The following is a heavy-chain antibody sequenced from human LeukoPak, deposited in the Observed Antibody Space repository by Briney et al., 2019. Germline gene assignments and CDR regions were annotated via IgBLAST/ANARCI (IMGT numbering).Heavy chain of an antibody. CDR2: ISYDGSNK. CDR3: AKDLPRYCSGGSCYRFDY. V-gene: IGHV3-30*18. D-gene: IGHD2-15*01. Sequence: GGSLRLSCAASGFTFSSYGMHWVRQAPGKGLEWVAVISYDGSNKYYADSVKGRFTISRDNSKNTLYLQMNSLRAEDTAVYYCAKDLPRYCSGGSCYRFDYWGQGTLVTVSS. J-gene: IGHJ4*02. CDR1: GFTFSSYG.